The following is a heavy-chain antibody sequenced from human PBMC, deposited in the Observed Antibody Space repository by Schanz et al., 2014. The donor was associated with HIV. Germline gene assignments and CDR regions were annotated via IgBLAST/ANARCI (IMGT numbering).Heavy chain of an antibody. CDR3: AKDKSRHTYSSSSIFDP. Sequence: QVQLVESGGGVVQPGRSLRLSCAASGFTFNTYGMHWVRQAPGKGLEWVALISYDGIKYYGDSVKGRFTISRDNSKNTLYLQMNSLRPEDTAVYYCAKDKSRHTYSSSSIFDPWGQGTLVTVSS. J-gene: IGHJ5*02. D-gene: IGHD6-13*01. V-gene: IGHV3-30*18. CDR1: GFTFNTYG. CDR2: ISYDGIK.